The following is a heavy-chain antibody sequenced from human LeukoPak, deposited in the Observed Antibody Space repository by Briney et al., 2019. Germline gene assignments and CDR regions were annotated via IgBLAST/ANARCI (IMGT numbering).Heavy chain of an antibody. CDR3: AADYYDSSGYHSDY. Sequence: GASVKVSCKASGYTFTGYYMHWVRQAPGQGLEWMGWINPNSGGTNYAQKFQGRVTMTRDTSISTAYMELSRLRSEDTAVYYCAADYYDSSGYHSDYWGQGTLVTVSS. CDR2: INPNSGGT. J-gene: IGHJ4*02. D-gene: IGHD3-22*01. V-gene: IGHV1-2*02. CDR1: GYTFTGYY.